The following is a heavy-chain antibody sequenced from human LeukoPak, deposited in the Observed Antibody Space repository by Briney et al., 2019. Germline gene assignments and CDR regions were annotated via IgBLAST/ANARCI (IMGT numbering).Heavy chain of an antibody. CDR1: GFSFNSYD. J-gene: IGHJ3*02. CDR3: ARSSAFDI. V-gene: IGHV3-13*04. Sequence: GGSLRLSCAASGFSFNSYDMHWVRQATGKGLEWVSAITTAGETFYPGSVKGRFTISRENAKNSFYLQMNSLRAGDTAVYYCARSSAFDIWGQGTMVTVSS. CDR2: ITTAGET.